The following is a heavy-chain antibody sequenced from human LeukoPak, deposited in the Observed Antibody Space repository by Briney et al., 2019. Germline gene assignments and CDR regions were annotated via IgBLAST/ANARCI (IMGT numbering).Heavy chain of an antibody. J-gene: IGHJ6*03. CDR3: ARGPPLRVGRGFYYMDV. Sequence: SETLSLTCTVSGGSISSYYWSWIRQPPGKGLEWIGYIYYSGATYYNPSLNSRVTISIDKSKSQFPLKLGSLTAADTAVYYCARGPPLRVGRGFYYMDVWDKGTTVTVSS. V-gene: IGHV4-59*01. D-gene: IGHD3-10*01. CDR2: IYYSGAT. CDR1: GGSISSYY.